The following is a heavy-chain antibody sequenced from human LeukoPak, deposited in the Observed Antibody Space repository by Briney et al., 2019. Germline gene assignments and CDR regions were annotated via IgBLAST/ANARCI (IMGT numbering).Heavy chain of an antibody. CDR3: ARHPGYYDSSGYYVSAFDI. CDR1: GASISSSSYY. D-gene: IGHD3-22*01. V-gene: IGHV4-39*01. Sequence: SETLSLTCTASGASISSSSYYWGWIRQSPGKGLEWIGSIYYSGSTYFDPSLKSRVTMSADTSKNHFSLKLTSVTAADTAVYYCARHPGYYDSSGYYVSAFDIWGQGTMVTVSS. J-gene: IGHJ3*02. CDR2: IYYSGST.